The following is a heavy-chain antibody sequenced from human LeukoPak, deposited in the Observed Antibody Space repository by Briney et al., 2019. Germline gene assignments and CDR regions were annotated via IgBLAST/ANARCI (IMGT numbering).Heavy chain of an antibody. CDR3: AKAQVGAILHAFGI. D-gene: IGHD1-26*01. V-gene: IGHV3-23*01. CDR2: ITGSGGST. CDR1: GFTFSSCA. J-gene: IGHJ3*02. Sequence: QAGGSLRLSCAASGFTFSSCAMNWVRQAPGKGLEWVSAITGSGGSTYYADSVKGRFTISRDNSKNTLYLQMNSLRAEDTAVYYCAKAQVGAILHAFGIWGQGTMVTVSS.